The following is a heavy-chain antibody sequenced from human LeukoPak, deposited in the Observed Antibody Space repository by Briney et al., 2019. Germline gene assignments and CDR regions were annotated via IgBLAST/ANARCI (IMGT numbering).Heavy chain of an antibody. CDR3: VRELSPGYFDY. CDR1: GYSFTDYF. V-gene: IGHV1-46*01. CDR2: IVPSGGGT. D-gene: IGHD3-22*01. Sequence: GASVKGSCKASGYSFTDYFIHWVRQAPGQGLEWMGMIVPSGGGTNYAQNFQGRVTVTRDTSTSTIYMELSSLRSEDTAVYYCVRELSPGYFDYWGQGTLVTVSS. J-gene: IGHJ4*02.